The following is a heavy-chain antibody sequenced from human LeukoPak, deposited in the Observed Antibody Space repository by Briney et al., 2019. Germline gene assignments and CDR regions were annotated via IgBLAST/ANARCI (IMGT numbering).Heavy chain of an antibody. J-gene: IGHJ6*02. Sequence: SETLSLTCAVYGGSFSGYYWSWIRQPPGKGLEWIGEINHSGSTNYNPSLKSRVTISVDTSKNQFSLKLSSVTAADTAVYYCARGVILDSPGMDVWGQGTTVTVSS. CDR1: GGSFSGYY. V-gene: IGHV4-34*01. D-gene: IGHD2-15*01. CDR3: ARGVILDSPGMDV. CDR2: INHSGST.